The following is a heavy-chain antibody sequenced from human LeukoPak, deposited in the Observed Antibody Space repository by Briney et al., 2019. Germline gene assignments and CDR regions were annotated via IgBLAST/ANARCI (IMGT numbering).Heavy chain of an antibody. Sequence: GASVKVSCKASGYTFISYDINWVRQATGQGLEWMGWMNPNSGNTGYAQKFQGRITMTRNTSISTAYMELSGLRSEDTAVYYCARRSRYYGSGTNWFDPWGQGTLVTVSS. J-gene: IGHJ5*02. CDR1: GYTFISYD. V-gene: IGHV1-8*01. CDR2: MNPNSGNT. CDR3: ARRSRYYGSGTNWFDP. D-gene: IGHD3-10*01.